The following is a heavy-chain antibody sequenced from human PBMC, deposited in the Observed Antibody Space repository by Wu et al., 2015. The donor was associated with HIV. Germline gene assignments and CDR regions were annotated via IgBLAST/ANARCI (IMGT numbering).Heavy chain of an antibody. J-gene: IGHJ6*02. V-gene: IGHV1-2*02. CDR3: ARVYGSGTYYPPYYYYGMDV. D-gene: IGHD3-10*01. Sequence: QVQLVQSEAEVKKPGASVKVSCKASGYTFTGYYIHWVRQAPGQGLEWMGWINPNSGGTNYAQNFQGRVTMTRDTSISTAYMELSRPTSDDTAVYYCARVYGSGTYYPPYYYYGMDVWGQGTTVTVSS. CDR1: GYTFTGYY. CDR2: INPNSGGT.